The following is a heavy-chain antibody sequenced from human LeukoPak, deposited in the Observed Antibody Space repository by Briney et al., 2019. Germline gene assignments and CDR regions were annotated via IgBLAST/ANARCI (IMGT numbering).Heavy chain of an antibody. CDR3: ARRRNYYDSSGYFSWFDP. D-gene: IGHD3-22*01. Sequence: SETLSLTCTVSGGSISTSNYYWGWIRQPPGKGLEWIGNIFYSGSTYYSPSLKSRVTISLDTSRNQFSLKLTSVTAADTAVYYCARRRNYYDSSGYFSWFDPWGQGTLVTVSS. CDR1: GGSISTSNYY. J-gene: IGHJ5*02. V-gene: IGHV4-39*07. CDR2: IFYSGST.